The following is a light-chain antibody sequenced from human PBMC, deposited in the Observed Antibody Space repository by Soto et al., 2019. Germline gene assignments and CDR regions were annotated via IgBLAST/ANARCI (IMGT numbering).Light chain of an antibody. V-gene: IGKV1-33*01. CDR1: QDISHN. J-gene: IGKJ4*01. CDR3: QHYDTLPPT. Sequence: DLQMTQSPSSLSASVGDRVTITCQASQDISHNLNWFQQKPGKAPNLLIFDASKLETGVPSRFTGSGSGTHFSFTIPSLQPEDIATYYCQHYDTLPPTFGGGTKVEIK. CDR2: DAS.